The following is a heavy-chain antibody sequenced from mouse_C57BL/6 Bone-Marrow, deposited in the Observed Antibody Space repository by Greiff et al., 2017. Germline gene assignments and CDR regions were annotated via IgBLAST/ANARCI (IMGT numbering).Heavy chain of an antibody. CDR2: IHPSDSDT. CDR3: AIPLTSWFAY. Sequence: VQLQQPGASVKVSCKASGYTFTSYWMHWVKQRPGQGLEWIGRIHPSDSDTNYNQKFKGKATLTVDKSSSTAYMQLSSLTSEDSAVYYCAIPLTSWFAYWGQGTLVTVSA. CDR1: GYTFTSYW. J-gene: IGHJ3*01. V-gene: IGHV1-74*04. D-gene: IGHD4-1*01.